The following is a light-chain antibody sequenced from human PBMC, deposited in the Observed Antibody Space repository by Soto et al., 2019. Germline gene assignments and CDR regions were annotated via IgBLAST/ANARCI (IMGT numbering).Light chain of an antibody. J-gene: IGKJ4*01. CDR2: GAS. V-gene: IGKV3-20*01. CDR3: QPYDSSLGLT. Sequence: ESVLTQYPGTLSLSPGQRASLACMASQSVSSSYLAWYQQKPGQAPRLLIYGASSRSTGIPDRFSGSGSGTAFTLTTNRLEPEEFAVYYCQPYDSSLGLTFGGGTKVEIK. CDR1: QSVSSSY.